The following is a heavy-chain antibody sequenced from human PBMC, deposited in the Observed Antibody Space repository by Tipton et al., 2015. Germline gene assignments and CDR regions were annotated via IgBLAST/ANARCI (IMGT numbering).Heavy chain of an antibody. J-gene: IGHJ4*02. CDR3: ARGEIGDFDS. CDR2: IYYSGST. Sequence: TLSLTCTVSGGSISTSLYYWGWIRQPPGKGLEWIGSIYYSGSTYYNPSLKSRVTISVDTSKNQFSLQLKSVTAADTAVYYCARGEIGDFDSWGQGTLVTVSS. V-gene: IGHV4-39*07. CDR1: GGSISTSLYY. D-gene: IGHD4-17*01.